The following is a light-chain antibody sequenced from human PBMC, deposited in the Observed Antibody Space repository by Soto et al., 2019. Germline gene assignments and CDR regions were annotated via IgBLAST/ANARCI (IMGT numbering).Light chain of an antibody. Sequence: DIQMTQSPPSLSASVGDRVTITCRASQSINSYLNWYQQKPGKAPDLLIYVASSLQSGVPSRFSGSGSGTDFTLTISSLQPEDSATYYCQQRSNWITFGQGTRLEIK. CDR1: QSINSY. J-gene: IGKJ5*01. CDR2: VAS. V-gene: IGKV1-39*01. CDR3: QQRSNWIT.